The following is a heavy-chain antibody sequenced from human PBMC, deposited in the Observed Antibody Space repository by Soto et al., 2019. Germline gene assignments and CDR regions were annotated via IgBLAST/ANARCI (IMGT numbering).Heavy chain of an antibody. V-gene: IGHV4-39*01. Sequence: QLQLQESGPGLVKPSETLSLTCTVSGGSISSSSYYWGWIRQPPGKGLEWIGSIYYSASTYYNPSLKSRVTISVDTSKNQFSLKLSSVTAADTAVYYCASIVVVVAATGLGWFDPWGQGTLVTVSS. CDR3: ASIVVVVAATGLGWFDP. CDR2: IYYSAST. D-gene: IGHD2-15*01. J-gene: IGHJ5*02. CDR1: GGSISSSSYY.